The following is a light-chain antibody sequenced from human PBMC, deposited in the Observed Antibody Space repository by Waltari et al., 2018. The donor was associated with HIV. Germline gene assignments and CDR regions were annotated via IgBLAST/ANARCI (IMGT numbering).Light chain of an antibody. V-gene: IGLV2-8*01. Sequence: QSALTQPPSASGSPGQSVTISCTRTSSDVGSFKYVSWYQQHPGKAPKLMIYDVTKWPSGVPYRFSGSKSGNTASLTVSGLQAEDEADYYCSSYGGGNTVLFGGGTRLTVL. CDR3: SSYGGGNTVL. CDR1: SSDVGSFKY. J-gene: IGLJ3*02. CDR2: DVT.